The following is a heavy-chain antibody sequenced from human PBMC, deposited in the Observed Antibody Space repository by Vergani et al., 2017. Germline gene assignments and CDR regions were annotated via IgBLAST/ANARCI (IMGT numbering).Heavy chain of an antibody. CDR2: INHSGST. CDR1: GGSFSGYY. D-gene: IGHD4/OR15-4a*01. V-gene: IGHV4-34*01. CDR3: AGVTVVHKRYFDL. Sequence: QVQLQQWGAGLLKPSETLSLTCAVYGGSFSGYYWSWVRQPPGKGLEWIGEINHSGSTNYNPSLKSRVTISVDTSKNQFSLKLMSVTAADTGVYYCAGVTVVHKRYFDLWGRGTLVTVSS. J-gene: IGHJ2*01.